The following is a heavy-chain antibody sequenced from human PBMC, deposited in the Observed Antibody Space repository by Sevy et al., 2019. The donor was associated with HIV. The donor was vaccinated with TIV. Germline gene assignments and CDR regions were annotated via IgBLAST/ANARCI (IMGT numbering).Heavy chain of an antibody. J-gene: IGHJ3*02. CDR2: ISSKTYGGKT. D-gene: IGHD6-19*01. V-gene: IGHV3-49*03. CDR3: SREGSEGSVAQPDAFDI. CDR1: GFTFGEYA. Sequence: GGSLRLSCTASGFTFGEYAMSWFRQAPGKGLEWVGFISSKTYGGKTEYAASVKGRFTISRDDSKSIACLQMNSLKTEDTAMYYCSREGSEGSVAQPDAFDIWGQGTMVTVSS.